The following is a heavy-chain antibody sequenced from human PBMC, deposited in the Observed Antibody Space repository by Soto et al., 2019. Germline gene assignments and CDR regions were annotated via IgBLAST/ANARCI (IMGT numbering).Heavy chain of an antibody. CDR2: IIPILGIA. Sequence: QVQLVQSGAEVKKPGSSVKVSCKASGGTFSSYTISWVRQAPGQGLEWMGRIIPILGIANYAQKFQGRVTITADKSTSTAYMELSSLRSEDTAVYYCARLRSSGWYKSSWFDPWGQGTLVTVSS. J-gene: IGHJ5*02. V-gene: IGHV1-69*02. CDR1: GGTFSSYT. CDR3: ARLRSSGWYKSSWFDP. D-gene: IGHD6-19*01.